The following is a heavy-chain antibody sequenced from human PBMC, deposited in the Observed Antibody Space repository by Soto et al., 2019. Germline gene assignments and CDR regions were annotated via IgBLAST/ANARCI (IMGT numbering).Heavy chain of an antibody. V-gene: IGHV5-10-1*01. D-gene: IGHD5-12*01. CDR2: IDPSDSYT. J-gene: IGHJ4*02. CDR3: ARLERYTGYELHFDY. CDR1: GYSFTNFW. Sequence: GESLKISCKGSGYSFTNFWISWVRQMPGKGLEWMGRIDPSDSYTSYSPSFQGHVTISADRSISTAYLQWSSLKASDAAMYYCARLERYTGYELHFDYWGQGTQVTVSS.